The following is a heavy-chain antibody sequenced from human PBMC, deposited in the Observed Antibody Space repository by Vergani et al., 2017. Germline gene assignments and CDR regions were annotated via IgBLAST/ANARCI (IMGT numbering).Heavy chain of an antibody. D-gene: IGHD1-7*01. Sequence: QITLKESGPTLATPTQTLTLTCTFSGFSLNTRGVSVAWIRQPPGKALDWLALIYWNDDQHYSPSLNNRVTITKDTSKNQVVLTMTNMDYVDTGTYYCVYRKTECGTTGCFYPFYYYYYMDVWGKGTTVTVSS. CDR3: VYRKTECGTTGCFYPFYYYYYMDV. J-gene: IGHJ6*03. V-gene: IGHV2-5*04. CDR1: GFSLNTRGVS. CDR2: IYWNDDQ.